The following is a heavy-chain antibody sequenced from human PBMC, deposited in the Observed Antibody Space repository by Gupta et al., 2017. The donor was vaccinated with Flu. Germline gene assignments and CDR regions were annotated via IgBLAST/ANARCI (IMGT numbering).Heavy chain of an antibody. CDR3: ARKGYSVYDDFDY. Sequence: IRQPPGKGFEWIGYVTFTGSTRYNPALKSRVTMSVDTAKIQFSLKLTSVTAADTAVYFCARKGYSVYDDFDYWGQGTLVTVSS. D-gene: IGHD5-12*01. J-gene: IGHJ4*02. CDR2: VTFTGST. V-gene: IGHV4-59*01.